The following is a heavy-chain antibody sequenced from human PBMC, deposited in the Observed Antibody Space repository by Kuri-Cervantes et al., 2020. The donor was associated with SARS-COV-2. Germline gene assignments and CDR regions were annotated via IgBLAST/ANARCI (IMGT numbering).Heavy chain of an antibody. Sequence: GGSLRLSCSASGFTFSSYAMHWVRQAPGKGLEYVSAISSNGGSTYYADSVKGRFTISRDNSKNTLYLQMSSLRAEDTAVYYCVKGYCRSTSCYRGGYWGQGTLVTVSS. CDR1: GFTFSSYA. CDR2: ISSNGGST. V-gene: IGHV3-64D*08. CDR3: VKGYCRSTSCYRGGY. D-gene: IGHD2-2*02. J-gene: IGHJ4*02.